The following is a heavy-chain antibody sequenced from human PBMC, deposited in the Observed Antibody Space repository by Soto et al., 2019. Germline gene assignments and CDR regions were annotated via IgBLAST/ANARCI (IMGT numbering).Heavy chain of an antibody. Sequence: PSETLSLTCTVSGGSIRGYYWTCIRQSPGRGLEWLGFISDSGKTDYDASLKARLAIPLDTSRSQFSLSLTSVTAADTALYYCVRGRAIHGEWDYYDYWGQGALVTVSS. V-gene: IGHV4-59*01. CDR2: ISDSGKT. J-gene: IGHJ4*02. CDR3: VRGRAIHGEWDYYDY. D-gene: IGHD2-8*01. CDR1: GGSIRGYY.